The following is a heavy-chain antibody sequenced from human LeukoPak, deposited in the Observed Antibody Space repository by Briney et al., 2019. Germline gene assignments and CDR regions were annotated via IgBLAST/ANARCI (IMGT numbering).Heavy chain of an antibody. Sequence: GRSLRLSCAASGFTFSSYGMHWVRQAPGKGLEWVVVISYDGSNKYYADSVKGRFTISRDNSKNTLYLQMNSLRAEDTAVYYCAKAPGGVLLWFGEFIDYWGQGTLVTVSS. CDR2: ISYDGSNK. CDR1: GFTFSSYG. CDR3: AKAPGGVLLWFGEFIDY. V-gene: IGHV3-30*18. J-gene: IGHJ4*02. D-gene: IGHD3-10*01.